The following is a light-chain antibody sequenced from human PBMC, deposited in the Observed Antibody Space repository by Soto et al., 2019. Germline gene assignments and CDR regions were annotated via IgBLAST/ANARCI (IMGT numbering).Light chain of an antibody. CDR3: SSYAGGNNWV. CDR2: DVN. J-gene: IGLJ3*02. CDR1: SSDVGAHNY. Sequence: QSALTQPPSASGSPGQSLTISCTGTSSDVGAHNYVSWYQQNPGKAPKLMLYDVNKRPSGVPGRFSGSKSGNTASLTVSGLHAEDEADYYCSSYAGGNNWVFGGGTKLTVL. V-gene: IGLV2-8*01.